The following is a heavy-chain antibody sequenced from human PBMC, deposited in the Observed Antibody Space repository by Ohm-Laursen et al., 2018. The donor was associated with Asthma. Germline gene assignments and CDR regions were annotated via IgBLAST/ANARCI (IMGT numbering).Heavy chain of an antibody. D-gene: IGHD6-19*01. CDR1: GFTFSSYG. CDR3: AREGKAVAGTRWFDP. Sequence: SLRLSCAASGFTFSSYGMHWVRQAPGKGLEWVAVISYDGSNKYYADSVKGRFTISRDNSKNTLYLQMNSLRAEDTAVYYCAREGKAVAGTRWFDPWGQGTLVTVSS. J-gene: IGHJ5*02. V-gene: IGHV3-30*03. CDR2: ISYDGSNK.